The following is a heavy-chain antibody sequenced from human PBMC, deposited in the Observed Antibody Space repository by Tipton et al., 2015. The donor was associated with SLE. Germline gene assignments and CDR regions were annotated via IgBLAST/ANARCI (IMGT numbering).Heavy chain of an antibody. CDR2: IYTRGKS. J-gene: IGHJ5*02. Sequence: TLSLTCTVSGGSISSGSYYWSWIRQPAGKGLELVGYIYTRGKSDYNPSLKSRITISVDASKNQFSLKVKSVTTADTAVYYCARMRGGYNAHHWGQGILVTVSS. D-gene: IGHD5-24*01. V-gene: IGHV4-61*09. CDR1: GGSISSGSYY. CDR3: ARMRGGYNAHH.